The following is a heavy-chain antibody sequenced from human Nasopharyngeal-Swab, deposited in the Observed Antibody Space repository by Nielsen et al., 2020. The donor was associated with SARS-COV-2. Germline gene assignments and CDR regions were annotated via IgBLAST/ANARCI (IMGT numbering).Heavy chain of an antibody. Sequence: ASVKVSCKASGHTFTSYGISWVRQAPGQGLEWMGWISAYNGNTNYAQKLQGRVTMTTDTSTSTAYMELRSLRSDDTAVYYCARDMWAVAGNGPDYWGQGTLVTVSS. CDR1: GHTFTSYG. V-gene: IGHV1-18*01. J-gene: IGHJ4*02. CDR3: ARDMWAVAGNGPDY. CDR2: ISAYNGNT. D-gene: IGHD6-19*01.